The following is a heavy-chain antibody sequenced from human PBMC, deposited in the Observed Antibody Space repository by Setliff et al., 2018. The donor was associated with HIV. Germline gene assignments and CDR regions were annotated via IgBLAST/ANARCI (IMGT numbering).Heavy chain of an antibody. Sequence: SETLSLTCAVYGGSFSGYYWSWIRQPPGKGLEWIGEINHSGSTNYNPSLKSRVTISVDTSKNQFSLKLRSVTAADTAIYYCAKRASYSFQIWGRGTMVTVSS. CDR1: GGSFSGYY. V-gene: IGHV4-34*01. J-gene: IGHJ3*02. CDR2: INHSGST. CDR3: AKRASYSFQI. D-gene: IGHD2-21*01.